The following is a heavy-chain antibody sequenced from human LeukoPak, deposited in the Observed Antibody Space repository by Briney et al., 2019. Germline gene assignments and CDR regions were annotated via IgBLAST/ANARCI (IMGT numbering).Heavy chain of an antibody. J-gene: IGHJ3*02. CDR3: AAYCGGDCRTDDAFDI. V-gene: IGHV4-59*01. CDR1: GGSISSYY. D-gene: IGHD2-21*02. Sequence: SETLSLTCTVSGGSISSYYWSWIRQPPGKGLEWIGYIYYSGSTNYNPSLKSRDTISADTSKNQFSLKLSSVTAADTAVYYCAAYCGGDCRTDDAFDIWGQGTMVTVSS. CDR2: IYYSGST.